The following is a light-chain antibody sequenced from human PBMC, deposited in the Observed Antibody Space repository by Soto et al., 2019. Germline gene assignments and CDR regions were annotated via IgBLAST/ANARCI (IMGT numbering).Light chain of an antibody. Sequence: DIQMTQSPSSLSASVGDIVTITCRASQSVSNYLNWFQHKPGRAPKLLIHTASTLRSGVPSRFSGSGYGADFTLTISSLQREDFATYYCQQSYNTPFTFGQGTELEIK. CDR2: TAS. CDR1: QSVSNY. V-gene: IGKV1-39*01. J-gene: IGKJ2*01. CDR3: QQSYNTPFT.